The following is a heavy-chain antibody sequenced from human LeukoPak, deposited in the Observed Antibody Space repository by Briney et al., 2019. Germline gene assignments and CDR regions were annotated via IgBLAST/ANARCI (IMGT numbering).Heavy chain of an antibody. CDR3: ARDRTYYGSGSQYFDY. CDR1: GYTFTSYG. J-gene: IGHJ4*02. V-gene: IGHV1-18*01. D-gene: IGHD3-10*01. Sequence: ASVKVSCTASGYTFTSYGISWVRQAPGQGLEWMGWISAYNGNTNYAQKLQGRVTMTTDTSTSTAYMELRSLRSDDTAVYYCARDRTYYGSGSQYFDYWGQGTLVTVSS. CDR2: ISAYNGNT.